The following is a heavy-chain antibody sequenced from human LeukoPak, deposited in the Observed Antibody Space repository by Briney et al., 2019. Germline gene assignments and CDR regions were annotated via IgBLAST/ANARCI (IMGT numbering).Heavy chain of an antibody. CDR3: ARQVDCSSTSCPGYFDY. V-gene: IGHV4-59*01. CDR1: GGSISNYY. CDR2: IYYSGST. J-gene: IGHJ4*02. D-gene: IGHD2-2*01. Sequence: SETLSLTCTVSGGSISNYYWSWIRQPPGKGLEWIGYIYYSGSTNYNPSLKSRVTISVDTSKNQFSLKLSSVTAADTAVYYCARQVDCSSTSCPGYFDYWGQGTLVTVSS.